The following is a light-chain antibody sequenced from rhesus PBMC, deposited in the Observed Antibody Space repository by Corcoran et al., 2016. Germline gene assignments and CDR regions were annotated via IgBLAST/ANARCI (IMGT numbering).Light chain of an antibody. Sequence: DIQMTQSPSSLSASVGDRVTITCRASQGISTYLNWYQQKPGKAPKRLIYAASSLESGGPSRFIGSGSWTDFTLTISSLQPGDFATYYCLQFNSDPWTFGQGTKVEI. CDR1: QGISTY. J-gene: IGKJ1*01. V-gene: IGKV1-43*02. CDR3: LQFNSDPWT. CDR2: AAS.